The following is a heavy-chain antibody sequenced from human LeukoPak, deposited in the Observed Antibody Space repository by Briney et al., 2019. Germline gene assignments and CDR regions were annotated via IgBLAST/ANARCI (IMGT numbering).Heavy chain of an antibody. J-gene: IGHJ6*02. V-gene: IGHV3-30-3*01. CDR2: ISYDGSNK. Sequence: RGSLRLSCAASGFTFSSYAMHWVRQAPGKGLEWVAVISYDGSNKYYADSVKGRFTISRDNAKNSLYLQMNSLRAEDTAVYYCARSVTPEDYYGMDVWGQGTTVTVSS. CDR1: GFTFSSYA. CDR3: ARSVTPEDYYGMDV.